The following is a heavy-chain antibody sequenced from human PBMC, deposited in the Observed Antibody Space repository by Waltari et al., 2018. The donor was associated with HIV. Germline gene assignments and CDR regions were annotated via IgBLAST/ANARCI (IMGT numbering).Heavy chain of an antibody. V-gene: IGHV4-39*01. J-gene: IGHJ4*02. CDR1: GDSISSRPYQ. CDR2: INYSGST. CDR3: ARVFGYCSGSPCYFYFDI. D-gene: IGHD2-15*01. Sequence: QLQLQESGPGLVKPSETLSLTCTVSGDSISSRPYQWGWIRQPPGKGLEGIGNINYSGSTSYNPTLKSRVTISVDTSKNQFSLSLSSVTAADTTIYYCARVFGYCSGSPCYFYFDIWGQGTLVTVSS.